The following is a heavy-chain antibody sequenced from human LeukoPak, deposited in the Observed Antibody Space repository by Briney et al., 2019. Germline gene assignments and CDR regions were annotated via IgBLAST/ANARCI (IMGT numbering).Heavy chain of an antibody. Sequence: GGSLRLSCAASGFTFSSYAMSWVRQAPGKGLEWVGAISGSGGSTYYADSGKGGVTIARENSKKTVYRQRNNLRAEDPAVYYCAPSPLNYPIDYWGQGTLVTVSS. J-gene: IGHJ4*02. V-gene: IGHV3-23*01. CDR2: ISGSGGST. CDR3: APSPLNYPIDY. D-gene: IGHD5-24*01. CDR1: GFTFSSYA.